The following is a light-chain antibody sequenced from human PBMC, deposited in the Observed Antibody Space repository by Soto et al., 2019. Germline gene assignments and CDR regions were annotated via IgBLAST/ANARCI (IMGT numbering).Light chain of an antibody. CDR3: SSHAGSNSLMV. V-gene: IGLV1-40*01. CDR2: ADN. Sequence: QSVLTQPPSVSGAPGQRVTISCTGTNSNIGADYGVQWYQQFPGTAPKLLIYADNIRPSGVPDRFSGSKSANTASLTVSGLQDEDEADYHCSSHAGSNSLMVFGGGTQLTVL. CDR1: NSNIGADYG. J-gene: IGLJ2*01.